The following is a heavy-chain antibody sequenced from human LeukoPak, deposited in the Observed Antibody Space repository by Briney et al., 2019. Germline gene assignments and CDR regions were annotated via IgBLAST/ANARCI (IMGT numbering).Heavy chain of an antibody. D-gene: IGHD3-16*01. V-gene: IGHV4-61*02. Sequence: SETLSLTCKVSGGSVSSGTYYWSWVRQPAGKGLEWLGRIYTSGSTNYNPSLKSRLTISMDTSKNQFSLELNSVTAADTAVYYCVRDWGQHPRFDCWGQGILVTVSS. CDR2: IYTSGST. J-gene: IGHJ4*01. CDR1: GGSVSSGTYY. CDR3: VRDWGQHPRFDC.